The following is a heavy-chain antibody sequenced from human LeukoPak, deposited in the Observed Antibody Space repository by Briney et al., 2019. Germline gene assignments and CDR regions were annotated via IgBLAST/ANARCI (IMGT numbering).Heavy chain of an antibody. CDR3: ARLGSDNCQHVGALDF. CDR1: GASIGSRPYY. CDR2: ISSNGDT. Sequence: PSQTLSLTCTVSGASIGSRPYYWTWIRQPPGKGLEWVGFISSNGDTYYNPSLEGRLTISRDTSNNQFSLRLTSVSATDTAVYFCARLGSDNCQHVGALDFWGQGTVLTVSS. J-gene: IGHJ3*01. V-gene: IGHV4-30-4*01. D-gene: IGHD1-1*01.